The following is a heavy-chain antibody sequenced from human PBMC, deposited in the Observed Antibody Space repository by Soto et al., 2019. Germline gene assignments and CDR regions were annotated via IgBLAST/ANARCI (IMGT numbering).Heavy chain of an antibody. Sequence: QVQLQESGPGLVKPSETLSLTCTVSGGSISTYYWSWIRQSPGKGLEWIGYSGSTNYNPSLKSRVTISVDASKNQFSLKLNSVTAADTAVYYCARRPHGDYGHSFDYWGQGTLVTVSS. CDR1: GGSISTYY. D-gene: IGHD4-17*01. V-gene: IGHV4-59*08. CDR2: YSGST. CDR3: ARRPHGDYGHSFDY. J-gene: IGHJ4*02.